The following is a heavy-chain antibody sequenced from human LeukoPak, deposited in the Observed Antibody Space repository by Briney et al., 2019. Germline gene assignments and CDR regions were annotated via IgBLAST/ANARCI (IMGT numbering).Heavy chain of an antibody. V-gene: IGHV4-39*01. CDR1: GDSVSRSDSY. D-gene: IGHD3-22*01. CDR2: IYFSGRT. Sequence: SETLSLTCSVSGDSVSRSDSYWDWIRQPPGRGLEWIGTIYFSGRTYYSPSLKSRVTMSVDPSNNQFSLNLRSVTAADTAVYYCARRRYYDGSGYLEWGQGTLLSVSS. CDR3: ARRRYYDGSGYLE. J-gene: IGHJ1*01.